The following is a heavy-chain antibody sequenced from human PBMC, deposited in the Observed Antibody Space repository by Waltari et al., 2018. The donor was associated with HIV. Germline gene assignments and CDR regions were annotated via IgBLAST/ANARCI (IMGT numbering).Heavy chain of an antibody. Sequence: QVQLQESGPGLVKPSETLSLTCTVSGGSISSYYWSWIRQPPGKGLEWIGYIYYSGSTNYNPSLKSRVTISVDTSKNQFSLKLSSVTAADTAVYYCVRLGYYDSSGPFDYWGQGTLVTVSS. CDR3: VRLGYYDSSGPFDY. J-gene: IGHJ4*02. V-gene: IGHV4-59*08. CDR2: IYYSGST. CDR1: GGSISSYY. D-gene: IGHD3-22*01.